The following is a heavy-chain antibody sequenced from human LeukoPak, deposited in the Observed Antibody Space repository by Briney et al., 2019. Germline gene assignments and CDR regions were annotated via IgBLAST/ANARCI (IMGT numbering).Heavy chain of an antibody. J-gene: IGHJ6*02. CDR1: GGSISSSSYY. V-gene: IGHV4-39*01. CDR3: ARPDYYYGMDV. Sequence: SETLSLTCTVSGGSISSSSYYWGWIRQPPGKGLEWIGSIYYSGSTYYNPSLKSRVAISVDTSKNQFSLKLSSVTAADTAVYYCARPDYYYGMDVWGQGTTVTVSS. CDR2: IYYSGST.